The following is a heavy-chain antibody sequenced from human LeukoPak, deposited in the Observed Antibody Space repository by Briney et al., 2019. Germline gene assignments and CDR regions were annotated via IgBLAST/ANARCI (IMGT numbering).Heavy chain of an antibody. D-gene: IGHD2-2*01. Sequence: PGGSLRLSCAASGFTFSSYEMNWVRQAPGKGLEWVSYISSSGSTIYYADSVKGRFTISRDNAKNSLYLQMNSLRAEDTAVYYCARTGYCSSTSCYADAFDIWGQGTMVTVSS. CDR1: GFTFSSYE. V-gene: IGHV3-48*03. J-gene: IGHJ3*02. CDR3: ARTGYCSSTSCYADAFDI. CDR2: ISSSGSTI.